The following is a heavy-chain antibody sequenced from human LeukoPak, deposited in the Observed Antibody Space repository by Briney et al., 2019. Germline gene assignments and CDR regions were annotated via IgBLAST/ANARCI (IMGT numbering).Heavy chain of an antibody. CDR1: GFTFSSYS. D-gene: IGHD2-15*01. V-gene: IGHV3-48*04. CDR2: ISSSGSTI. Sequence: GGSLRLSCAASGFTFSSYSMNWVRQAPGKGLEWVSYISSSGSTIYYADSVKGRFTISRDNAKNSLYLQMNSLRAEDTAVYYCARYSAGTSSYYFDYWGQGTLVTVSS. CDR3: ARYSAGTSSYYFDY. J-gene: IGHJ4*02.